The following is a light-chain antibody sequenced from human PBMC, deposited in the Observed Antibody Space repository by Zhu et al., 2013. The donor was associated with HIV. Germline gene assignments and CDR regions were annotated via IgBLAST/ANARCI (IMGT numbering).Light chain of an antibody. J-gene: IGKJ2*01. CDR3: QQYNSYPYT. V-gene: IGKV3-11*01. CDR1: QSVSSY. CDR2: DTS. Sequence: ENVLTQSPGTLSLSPGERATLSCRASQSVSSYLAWYQQKPGQAPRLLIYDTSNRATGIPARFSGSGSGTDFTLTISSLQPDDFATYYCQQYNSYPYTFGQGTKLEIK.